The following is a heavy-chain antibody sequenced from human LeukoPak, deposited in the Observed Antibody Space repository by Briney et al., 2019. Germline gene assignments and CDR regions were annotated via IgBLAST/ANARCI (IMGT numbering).Heavy chain of an antibody. CDR3: ARGQQLDY. CDR2: SSSSGNYI. V-gene: IGHV3-21*01. D-gene: IGHD6-13*01. Sequence: PGGSLRLSCAASGFILRSYSMSWVRQAPGKGLGWVAFSSSSGNYIYYADSVKGRFIISRDNAKSSLDLQLNSLRAEDTALYYCARGQQLDYWGQGILVTVSS. CDR1: GFILRSYS. J-gene: IGHJ4*02.